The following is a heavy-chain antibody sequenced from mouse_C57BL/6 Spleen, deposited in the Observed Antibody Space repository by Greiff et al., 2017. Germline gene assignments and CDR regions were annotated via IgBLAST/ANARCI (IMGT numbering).Heavy chain of an antibody. CDR1: GYTFTSYW. V-gene: IGHV1-52*01. CDR3: EKWGGSSSFAD. J-gene: IGHJ3*01. D-gene: IGHD1-1*01. CDR2: IAPSDSDT. Sequence: QVQLQQPGAELVRPGSSVKLSCKASGYTFTSYWLPWVKQRPIHGLDWIGNIAPSDSDTHYTQKFKGKATLTVAKSSSTAYMQLSSLTSDDSSVCYGEKWGGSSSFADWGQGTLVTVSS.